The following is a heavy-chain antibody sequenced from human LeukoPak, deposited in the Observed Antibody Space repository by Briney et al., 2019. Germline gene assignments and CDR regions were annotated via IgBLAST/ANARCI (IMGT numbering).Heavy chain of an antibody. J-gene: IGHJ4*02. CDR2: ISSSSNYI. V-gene: IGHV3-21*01. Sequence: GGSLRLSCAASGFTFTSYSMNWVRQAPGKGLEWVSSISSSSNYIYYADSVKGRFTISGDNAKNSLYLQMNSLRAEDTAVYYCAREPGDSSGWSEWGQGTLVTVSS. CDR3: AREPGDSSGWSE. D-gene: IGHD6-19*01. CDR1: GFTFTSYS.